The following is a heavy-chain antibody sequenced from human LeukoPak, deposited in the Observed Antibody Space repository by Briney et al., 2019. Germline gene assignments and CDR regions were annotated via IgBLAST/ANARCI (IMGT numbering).Heavy chain of an antibody. V-gene: IGHV3-66*01. Sequence: GGSLRLSCAASGFTVSSNYMSWVRQAPGKGLEWVSVIYSGGSTYYADSVKGRFIISRDNSKNTLYLQMNSLRAEDTAVYYCARESHYYDSSGYHLDYWGQGTLVTVSS. CDR2: IYSGGST. CDR3: ARESHYYDSSGYHLDY. J-gene: IGHJ4*02. CDR1: GFTVSSNY. D-gene: IGHD3-22*01.